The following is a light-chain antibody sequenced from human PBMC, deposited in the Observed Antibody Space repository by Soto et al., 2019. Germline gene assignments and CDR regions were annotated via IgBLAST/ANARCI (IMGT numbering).Light chain of an antibody. CDR3: GTWDGSLSAAV. CDR1: SSNIGNHL. CDR2: DDN. J-gene: IGLJ3*02. V-gene: IGLV1-51*01. Sequence: QSVLTQPPSVSAAPGQTVTISCSGSSSNIGNHLVSWYHQLPGTAPKLLIYDDNKRPSGIPDRFSGSKSGTSATLGITGLQTGDEADYHCGTWDGSLSAAVFGGGTKLTVL.